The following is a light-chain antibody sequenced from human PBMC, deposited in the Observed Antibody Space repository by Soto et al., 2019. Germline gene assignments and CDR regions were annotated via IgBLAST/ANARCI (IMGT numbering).Light chain of an antibody. Sequence: EIVLTQSPATLSLSPGERATLSYRASQSFSSYLAWYQQKPGQAPRLLIYDASNRATSIPARFSGSGSGSDFTLTISSLEPEDFAVYYCQSGVTFGQGTRLEIK. CDR3: QSGVT. CDR1: QSFSSY. CDR2: DAS. J-gene: IGKJ5*01. V-gene: IGKV3-11*01.